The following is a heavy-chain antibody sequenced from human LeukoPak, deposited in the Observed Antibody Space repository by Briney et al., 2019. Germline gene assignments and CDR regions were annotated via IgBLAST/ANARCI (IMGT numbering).Heavy chain of an antibody. CDR3: ATVFLSSSWPVDY. D-gene: IGHD6-13*01. CDR1: GYTLTELS. V-gene: IGHV1-24*01. Sequence: ASVKVSCKVSGYTLTELSMHWVRQAPGKGLEWMGGFDPEDGGTIYAQKFQGRVTMTEDTSTDTAYMELSSLRSEDTAVYYCATVFLSSSWPVDYWGQGTLVTVSS. CDR2: FDPEDGGT. J-gene: IGHJ4*02.